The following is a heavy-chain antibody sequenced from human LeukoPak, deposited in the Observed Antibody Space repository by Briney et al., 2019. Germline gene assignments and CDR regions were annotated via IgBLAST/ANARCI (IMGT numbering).Heavy chain of an antibody. CDR1: GLPFSSYA. J-gene: IGHJ4*02. Sequence: GGSLRLSCAAPGLPFSSYALTWVRQAPGKGLGGFPPFSGSGGSTYYADSVKGRFTISRDNSKNTVYLQMISLRAEDTAVYYCAKDTRATVVTPDYFDYWGQGALVTVSS. D-gene: IGHD4-23*01. CDR3: AKDTRATVVTPDYFDY. CDR2: FSGSGGST. V-gene: IGHV3-23*01.